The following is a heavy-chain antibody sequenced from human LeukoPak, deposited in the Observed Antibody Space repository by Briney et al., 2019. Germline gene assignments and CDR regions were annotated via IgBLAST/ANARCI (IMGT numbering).Heavy chain of an antibody. CDR3: ARDLRWGYMDV. D-gene: IGHD1-26*01. V-gene: IGHV3-30*04. CDR1: GFTFSSYA. Sequence: GGSLRLSCAASGFTFSSYAMHWVRQAPGKGLEWVAVISYGGSNKYYADSVKGRFTISRDNSKNTLYLQMNSLRAEDTAVYYCARDLRWGYMDVWGKGTTVTVSS. CDR2: ISYGGSNK. J-gene: IGHJ6*03.